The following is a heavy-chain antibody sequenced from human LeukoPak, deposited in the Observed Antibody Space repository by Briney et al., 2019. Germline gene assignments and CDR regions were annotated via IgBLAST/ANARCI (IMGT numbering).Heavy chain of an antibody. CDR2: IYYSGTT. D-gene: IGHD2-2*01. CDR1: GGSISSYY. Sequence: SETLSLTCTVSGGSISSYYWSWIRQPPGKGLEWIGYIYYSGTTNYNPSLKSRVTISVDTSKNQFSLKVTSVTAADTAVYYCARARCSSTSCAAKDGFDFWGQGTMVTVSS. J-gene: IGHJ3*01. CDR3: ARARCSSTSCAAKDGFDF. V-gene: IGHV4-59*01.